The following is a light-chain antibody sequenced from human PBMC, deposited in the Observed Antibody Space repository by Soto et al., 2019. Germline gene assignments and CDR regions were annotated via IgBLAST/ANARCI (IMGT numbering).Light chain of an antibody. V-gene: IGLV1-44*01. CDR2: SDN. CDR1: GSNIGSNT. CDR3: AAWDDSLNGPV. Sequence: QPVLTQPPSASGTPGQRVTISCSGSGSNIGSNTVTWYQQLPGTAPKLLIHSDNERPSGVPDRFSGAKSGTSASLVISGLQFDDEDDFYCAAWDDSLNGPVFGGGTKLTVL. J-gene: IGLJ2*01.